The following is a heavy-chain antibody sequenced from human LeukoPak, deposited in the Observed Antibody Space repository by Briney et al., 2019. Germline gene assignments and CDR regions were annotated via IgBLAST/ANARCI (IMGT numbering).Heavy chain of an antibody. Sequence: GGSLRLSCAASGFTFSSYVMSWVRQAPGKGLEWVAAISGSGGSTYYADSVKGRFTISRDNSKNTLYLQMNSLRAEDTAVYYCAKEEGYSYGYDYWGQGTLVTVSS. CDR1: GFTFSSYV. V-gene: IGHV3-23*01. CDR2: ISGSGGST. D-gene: IGHD5-18*01. J-gene: IGHJ4*02. CDR3: AKEEGYSYGYDY.